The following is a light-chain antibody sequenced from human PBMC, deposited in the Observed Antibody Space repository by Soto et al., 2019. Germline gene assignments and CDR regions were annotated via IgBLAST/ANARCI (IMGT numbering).Light chain of an antibody. V-gene: IGKV3-20*01. CDR3: QQYETSPFT. J-gene: IGKJ4*01. CDR1: QLVTTSF. Sequence: ELVLTQSPGTLSLSPGERATLSCRASQLVTTSFLAWYQQKPGQAPRLLIYGASTRATGIPDRFSGRGSGTDFTLTISRLEPEDFAVYHCQQYETSPFTFGGGTKVEIK. CDR2: GAS.